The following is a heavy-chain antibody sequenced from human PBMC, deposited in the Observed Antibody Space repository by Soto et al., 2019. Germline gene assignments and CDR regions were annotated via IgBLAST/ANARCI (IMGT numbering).Heavy chain of an antibody. CDR1: GFTFSSYD. CDR2: IGTAGDT. Sequence: GGSLRLSCAASGFTFSSYDMHWVRQATGKGLEWVSAIGTAGDTYYPGSVKGRFTISRENAKNSLYLQMNSLRAGDTAVYYCARAGYGYGINYYYYYGMDVWGQGTTVTVSS. J-gene: IGHJ6*02. V-gene: IGHV3-13*01. CDR3: ARAGYGYGINYYYYYGMDV. D-gene: IGHD5-18*01.